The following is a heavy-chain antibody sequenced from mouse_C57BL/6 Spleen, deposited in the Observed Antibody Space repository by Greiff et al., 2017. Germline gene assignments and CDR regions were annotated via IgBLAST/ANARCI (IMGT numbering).Heavy chain of an antibody. CDR2: INYDGSST. D-gene: IGHD2-4*01. J-gene: IGHJ1*03. CDR3: ARRGGYDYAWYFDV. Sequence: EVKLMESEGGLVQPGSSMKLSCTASGFTFSDYYMAWVRQVPEKGLEWVANINYDGSSTYYLDSLKSRFIISRDNAKNILYLQMSSLKSEDTATYYCARRGGYDYAWYFDVWGTGTTVTVSS. V-gene: IGHV5-16*01. CDR1: GFTFSDYY.